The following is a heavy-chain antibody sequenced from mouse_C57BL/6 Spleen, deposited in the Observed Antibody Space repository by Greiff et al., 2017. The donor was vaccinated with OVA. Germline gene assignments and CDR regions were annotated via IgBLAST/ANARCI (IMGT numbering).Heavy chain of an antibody. CDR1: GYSFTGYY. CDR3: ARTGTGRFAY. J-gene: IGHJ3*01. V-gene: IGHV1-42*01. CDR2: INPSTGGT. Sequence: VQLQQSGPELVKPGASVKISCKASGYSFTGYYMNWVKQSPEKSLEWIGEINPSTGGTTYNQKFKAKATLTVDKSSSTAYMQLKSLTSEDSAVYYCARTGTGRFAYWGQGTLVTVSA. D-gene: IGHD4-1*01.